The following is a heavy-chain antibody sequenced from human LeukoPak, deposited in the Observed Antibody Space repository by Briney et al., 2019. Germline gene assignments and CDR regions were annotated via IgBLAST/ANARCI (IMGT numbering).Heavy chain of an antibody. CDR1: GYSFTNYW. D-gene: IGHD6-13*01. CDR3: ASRFDFSSSWDDPRRDAFDI. Sequence: GESLKISCKGSGYSFTNYWIGWVRQMPGKGLEWMGIIYPGDSDTRYSPSFQGQVTISADKSISTAYLQWSSLKASDTAMYYCASRFDFSSSWDDPRRDAFDIWGQGTMVTVSS. CDR2: IYPGDSDT. J-gene: IGHJ3*02. V-gene: IGHV5-51*01.